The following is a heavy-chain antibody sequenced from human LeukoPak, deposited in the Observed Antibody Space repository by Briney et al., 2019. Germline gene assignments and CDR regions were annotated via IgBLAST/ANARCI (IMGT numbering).Heavy chain of an antibody. V-gene: IGHV3-23*01. Sequence: GGSLRLSCAASGFIFSNYAMSWVRQAPGKGLEWVSAIGGRDGGTYYVDSVKGRFTVSRDDPKNTLYLQMNTLRVEDTAVYYCAKWGDYDILTGYYDSGYWGHGTLVTVSS. CDR2: IGGRDGGT. CDR1: GFIFSNYA. D-gene: IGHD3-9*01. CDR3: AKWGDYDILTGYYDSGY. J-gene: IGHJ4*01.